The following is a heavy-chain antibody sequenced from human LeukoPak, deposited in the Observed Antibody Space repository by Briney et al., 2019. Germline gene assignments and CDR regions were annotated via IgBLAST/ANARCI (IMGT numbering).Heavy chain of an antibody. CDR3: ARYTGTSSGYSFDY. Sequence: PSETLSLTCAVSGYSISSGYYWSWIRQPPGKGLEWIATIHHSGMTYYNPSLKSRVTISVDASKNQFSLKLSSVTAAGTAVYYCARYTGTSSGYSFDYWGQGTLVTVSS. CDR1: GYSISSGYY. D-gene: IGHD2-2*02. V-gene: IGHV4-38-2*01. J-gene: IGHJ4*02. CDR2: IHHSGMT.